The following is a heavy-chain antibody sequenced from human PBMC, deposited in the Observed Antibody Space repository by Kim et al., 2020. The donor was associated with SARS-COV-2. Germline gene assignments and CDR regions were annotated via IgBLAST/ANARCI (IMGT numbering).Heavy chain of an antibody. CDR1: GGSFSGYY. J-gene: IGHJ2*01. V-gene: IGHV4-34*01. CDR3: ARARNRGPRYFDL. CDR2: INHSGST. Sequence: SETLSLTCAVYGGSFSGYYWSWIRQPPGKGLEWIGEINHSGSTNYNPSLKSRVTISVDTSKNQFSLKLSSVTAADTAVYYCARARNRGPRYFDLWGRGTLVTVSS.